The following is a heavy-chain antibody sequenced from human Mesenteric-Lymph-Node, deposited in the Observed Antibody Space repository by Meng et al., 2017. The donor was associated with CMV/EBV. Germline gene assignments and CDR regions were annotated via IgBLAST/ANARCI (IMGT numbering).Heavy chain of an antibody. D-gene: IGHD3-9*01. CDR1: GFTFSSYA. CDR3: ARQYYDILTGYYMGAFDI. Sequence: GGSLRLSCAASGFTFSSYAMSWVRQAPGKGLEWVSSISSSSSYIYYADSVKGRFTISRDNAKNSLYLQMNSLRAEDTAVYYCARQYYDILTGYYMGAFDIWGQGTMVTVSS. V-gene: IGHV3-21*01. J-gene: IGHJ3*02. CDR2: ISSSSSYI.